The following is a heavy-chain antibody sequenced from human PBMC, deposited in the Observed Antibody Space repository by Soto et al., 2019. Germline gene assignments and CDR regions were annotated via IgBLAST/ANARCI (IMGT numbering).Heavy chain of an antibody. CDR2: ISGSGGST. CDR3: AKGVRERITIFGVVTPGYYGMDV. J-gene: IGHJ6*02. V-gene: IGHV3-23*01. CDR1: GFTFSSYA. D-gene: IGHD3-3*01. Sequence: GGSLRLSCAASGFTFSSYAMSWVRQAPGKGLEWVSPISGSGGSTYYADSVKGRFTISRDNSKNTLYLQMNSLRAEDTAVYYCAKGVRERITIFGVVTPGYYGMDVWGQGTTVTVSS.